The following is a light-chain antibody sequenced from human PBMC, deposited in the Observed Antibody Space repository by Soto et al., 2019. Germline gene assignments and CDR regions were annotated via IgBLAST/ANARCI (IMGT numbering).Light chain of an antibody. J-gene: IGKJ1*01. CDR3: QQSYSTPRP. V-gene: IGKV1-39*01. Sequence: IQVTQSPTFQSSSDGNIVSMTCRASQSVSSYLNWYQQKPGKAPRLLIYAASSLQSGVPSRFSGSGSGTDFTLTISSLQPEDFATYYCQQSYSTPRPVGQGGKVAIK. CDR2: AAS. CDR1: QSVSSY.